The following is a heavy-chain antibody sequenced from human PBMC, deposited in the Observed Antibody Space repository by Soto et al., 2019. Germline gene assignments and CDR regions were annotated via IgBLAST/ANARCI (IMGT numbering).Heavy chain of an antibody. J-gene: IGHJ4*02. CDR2: INPFDGSR. Sequence: GASVKVSCKASGYIFTSYYIHWVRQAPGQGLGWMGWINPFDGSRMFAQSFQGRVTMTRDTSTSTVYMEVSGLRSEDTAVYYCSRVDPGETSPFDHWGQGTLVTAPQ. CDR1: GYIFTSYY. CDR3: SRVDPGETSPFDH. D-gene: IGHD3-10*01. V-gene: IGHV1-46*03.